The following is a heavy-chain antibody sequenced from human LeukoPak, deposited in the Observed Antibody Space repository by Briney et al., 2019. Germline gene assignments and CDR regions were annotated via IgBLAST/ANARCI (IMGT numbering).Heavy chain of an antibody. CDR3: ARDVIVTSSPDAFDI. J-gene: IGHJ3*02. V-gene: IGHV4-31*11. CDR2: ISNSGTT. D-gene: IGHD2-21*02. CDR1: GDSVSSGGYY. Sequence: SQTLSLTCAVSGDSVSSGGYYWTWIRQHPGKGLEWIVYISNSGTTSYNPSLKSRVSISLDTPNNEFSLRLRSVTAADTAVYYCARDVIVTSSPDAFDIWGQGTMVTVSS.